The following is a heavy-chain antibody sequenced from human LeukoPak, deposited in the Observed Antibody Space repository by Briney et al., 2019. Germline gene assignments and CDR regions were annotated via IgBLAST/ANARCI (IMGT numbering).Heavy chain of an antibody. D-gene: IGHD1-26*01. V-gene: IGHV3-9*01. Sequence: GGSLRLSCAASGFTFDDYAMHWVRQAQGKGLEGVSGISWNSGSIGYADSVKGRFTISRDNAKNSLYLQMNSLRAEDTALYYCAKAEQGNYFDYWGQGTLVTVSS. CDR1: GFTFDDYA. CDR3: AKAEQGNYFDY. CDR2: ISWNSGSI. J-gene: IGHJ4*02.